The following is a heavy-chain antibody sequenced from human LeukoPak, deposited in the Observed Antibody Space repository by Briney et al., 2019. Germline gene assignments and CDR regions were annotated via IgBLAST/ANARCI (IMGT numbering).Heavy chain of an antibody. J-gene: IGHJ4*02. CDR1: GYTFTGYY. D-gene: IGHD3-3*01. CDR3: ATAFGVVDFDY. CDR2: INPNSGGT. V-gene: IGHV1-2*02. Sequence: GASVTVSCKASGYTFTGYYMHWVRQAPGQGLEWMGWINPNSGGTNYAQKFQGRVTMTRDTSVSTAYMELSSLRSDDTAMYYCATAFGVVDFDYWGQGTLVTVSS.